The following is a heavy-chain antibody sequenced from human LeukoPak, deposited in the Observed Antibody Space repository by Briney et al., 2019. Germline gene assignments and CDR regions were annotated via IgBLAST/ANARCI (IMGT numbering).Heavy chain of an antibody. CDR2: ISPGGNTI. J-gene: IGHJ4*02. CDR3: ARVRGPTVTTMYFDY. Sequence: PGGSLRLSCAGSGFIFRSHGMIWVRQAPGRGLEWVSYISPGGNTIYYADSMKGRFTVSRDDAKNSLSLHTNSLRAEDTAVYYCARVRGPTVTTMYFDYWGQGTLVTVSS. D-gene: IGHD4-17*01. CDR1: GFIFRSHG. V-gene: IGHV3-48*04.